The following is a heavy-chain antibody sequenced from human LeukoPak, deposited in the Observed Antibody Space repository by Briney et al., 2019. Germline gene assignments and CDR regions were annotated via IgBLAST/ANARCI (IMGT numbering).Heavy chain of an antibody. J-gene: IGHJ4*02. CDR2: KSYEGSTK. CDR1: GFTFSSYT. D-gene: IGHD3-22*01. Sequence: GRTLRLSCAVSGFTFSSYTTHWVRHAPGKGLEWVAVKSYEGSTKYYADSARGRFTISRDISKNALYLQVNSVRAEDTAVYYCERDSQPPPYYYDSSGYLSPVDYWGQGTLVTVSS. CDR3: ERDSQPPPYYYDSSGYLSPVDY. V-gene: IGHV3-30-3*01.